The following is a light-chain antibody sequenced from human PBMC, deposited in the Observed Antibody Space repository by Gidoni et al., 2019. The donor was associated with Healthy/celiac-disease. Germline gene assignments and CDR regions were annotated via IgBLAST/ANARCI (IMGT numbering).Light chain of an antibody. Sequence: QSALIQPRSVSGSPGQSVTTSCTGTSSDVGGYNYVSWYQQHPGKAPKLMIYDVSKRPSGVPDRFSGSKSGNTASLTISGLQAEDEADYYCCSYAGSYTLVFGGGTKLTVL. V-gene: IGLV2-11*01. CDR2: DVS. CDR1: SSDVGGYNY. J-gene: IGLJ2*01. CDR3: CSYAGSYTLV.